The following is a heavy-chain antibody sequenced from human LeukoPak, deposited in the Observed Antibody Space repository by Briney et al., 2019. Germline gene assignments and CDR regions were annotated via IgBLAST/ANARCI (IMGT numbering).Heavy chain of an antibody. V-gene: IGHV3-7*01. Sequence: GGSLRLSCAASGFTFGNHWMSWVRQAPGKGLEWVANMKEDGSEKYYVDSVLGRFTISRGNAKNSLFLQMSSLRVEDTALYYCARSAGQWRGLDYWGQGNLVTVSS. CDR2: MKEDGSEK. D-gene: IGHD1-1*01. CDR3: ARSAGQWRGLDY. J-gene: IGHJ4*02. CDR1: GFTFGNHW.